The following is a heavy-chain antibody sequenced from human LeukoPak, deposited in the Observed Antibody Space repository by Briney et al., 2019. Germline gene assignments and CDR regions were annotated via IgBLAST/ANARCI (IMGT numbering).Heavy chain of an antibody. V-gene: IGHV3-30*18. CDR3: AKGLNGNWFDP. J-gene: IGHJ5*02. Sequence: GRSLRLSCAVSGFTFTTYGMHWVRQAPGKGLEWVATISSDGSAKYYADSVQGRFTISRDNSKNTLDLQMNSLRLDDTAVYYCAKGLNGNWFDPWGQGTLVIVSS. CDR1: GFTFTTYG. CDR2: ISSDGSAK.